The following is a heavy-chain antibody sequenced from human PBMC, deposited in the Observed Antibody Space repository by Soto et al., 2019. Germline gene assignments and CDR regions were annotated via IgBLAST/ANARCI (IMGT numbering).Heavy chain of an antibody. CDR1: GGSISTSSSTYY. CDR3: ARQGFGAIHGLVDV. V-gene: IGHV4-39*01. Sequence: PSETLSLTCSVSGGSISTSSSTYYWGWMRQPPGKGLEWIASFFYSGKSFYNPSLRSRVTISVDTSKNQFSLNLSSVTAADTALCFCARQGFGAIHGLVDVWGQGTTVTVSS. J-gene: IGHJ6*02. D-gene: IGHD3-10*01. CDR2: FFYSGKS.